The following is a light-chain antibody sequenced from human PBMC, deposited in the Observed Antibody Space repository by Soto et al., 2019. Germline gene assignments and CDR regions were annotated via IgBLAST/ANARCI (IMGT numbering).Light chain of an antibody. V-gene: IGKV3-11*01. CDR1: QSISKY. J-gene: IGKJ4*01. Sequence: EIVLTQSPVTLSLSPGERATLSCRASQSISKYLAWYQQKSGQAPRLLIYDASNRASGIPARFTGSRSGTDFTLTISSLEPEDFAVYYCQQRSNWRGTFGGGTKVEIK. CDR2: DAS. CDR3: QQRSNWRGT.